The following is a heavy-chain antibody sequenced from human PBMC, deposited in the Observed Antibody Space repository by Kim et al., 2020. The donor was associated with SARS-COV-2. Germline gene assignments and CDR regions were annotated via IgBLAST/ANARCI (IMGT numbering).Heavy chain of an antibody. CDR2: VYSDDSNR. D-gene: IGHD3-10*01. CDR1: GFTISSNA. Sequence: GGSLRLSCVASGFTISSNAMMWVRQAPGKGLEWVSVVYSDDSNRYYADSVKGRFTISRDNSKNTLYLQMNSLRADDTAVYYCAKGGWLYYASESFYNDPLIDYWGQGALVTVSS. J-gene: IGHJ4*02. CDR3: AKGGWLYYASESFYNDPLIDY. V-gene: IGHV3-23*03.